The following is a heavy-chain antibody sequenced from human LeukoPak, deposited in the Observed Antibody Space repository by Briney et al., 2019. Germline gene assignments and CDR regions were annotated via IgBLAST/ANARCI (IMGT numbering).Heavy chain of an antibody. V-gene: IGHV4-61*02. J-gene: IGHJ3*02. CDR3: ARRSGSDAFDI. CDR1: GGSISSSSYY. CDR2: IYTSGST. D-gene: IGHD3-10*01. Sequence: PSETLSLTCTVSGGSISSSSYYWGWIRQPAGKGLEWIGRIYTSGSTNYNPSLKSRVTISVDKSKNQFSLKLSSVTAADTAVYYCARRSGSDAFDIWGQGTMVTVSS.